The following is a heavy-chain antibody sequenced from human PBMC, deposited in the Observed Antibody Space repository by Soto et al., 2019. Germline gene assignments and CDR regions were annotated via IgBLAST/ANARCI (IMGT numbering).Heavy chain of an antibody. Sequence: QVQLVQSGAEVKKPGSSVKVSCKASGGTFSSYAISWVRQAPGQGLEWMGGIIPIFGTANYAQKFQGRVKITADESTSTAYMELSSLRSEDTAVYYCARKYCSSTSCPPWYYGMDVWGQGTTVTVSS. V-gene: IGHV1-69*01. CDR1: GGTFSSYA. CDR3: ARKYCSSTSCPPWYYGMDV. CDR2: IIPIFGTA. D-gene: IGHD2-2*01. J-gene: IGHJ6*02.